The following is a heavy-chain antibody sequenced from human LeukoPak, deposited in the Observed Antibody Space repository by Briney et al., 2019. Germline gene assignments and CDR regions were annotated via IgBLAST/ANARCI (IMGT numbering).Heavy chain of an antibody. Sequence: SQTLSLTCAVYGGSFSGYYWSWIRQPPGKGLEWIGEINHSGSTNYNPSLKSRVTISVDTSKNQFSLKLSSVTAADTAVYYCARDRAYGDYWPFDYWGQGTLVTVSS. CDR1: GGSFSGYY. V-gene: IGHV4-34*01. J-gene: IGHJ4*02. CDR2: INHSGST. CDR3: ARDRAYGDYWPFDY. D-gene: IGHD4-17*01.